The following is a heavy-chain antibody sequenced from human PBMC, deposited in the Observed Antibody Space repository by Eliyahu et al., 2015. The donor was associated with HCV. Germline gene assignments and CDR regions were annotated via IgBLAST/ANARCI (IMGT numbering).Heavy chain of an antibody. J-gene: IGHJ4*02. D-gene: IGHD2-15*01. CDR3: ARGREDYCRGGRCHNAFDY. Sequence: QVQLQQWGAGLLKPSETLSLTXAVYGASFSGYXWNWVRQPPGKGLEWVGEINVRGKTNYNPSLKSRVTLSGDTSKNQFSLKLSSVTAADTTIYYCARGREDYCRGGRCHNAFDYWGQGTLVTVSS. CDR1: GASFSGYX. CDR2: INVRGKT. V-gene: IGHV4-34*01.